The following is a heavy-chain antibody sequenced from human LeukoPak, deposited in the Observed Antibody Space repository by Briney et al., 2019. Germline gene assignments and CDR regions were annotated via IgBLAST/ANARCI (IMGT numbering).Heavy chain of an antibody. CDR2: LYSNGNT. J-gene: IGHJ4*02. CDR1: GGSIRGGGYY. V-gene: IGHV4-39*01. CDR3: WRAADH. Sequence: SETLSLTCSFSGGSIRGGGYYWGWVRQPPGKGLEWIASLYSNGNTFYNPSLKSRVTISEEPSKSQFSLKLRTVTAVDTAVYFCWRAADHWGQGILVTVSS.